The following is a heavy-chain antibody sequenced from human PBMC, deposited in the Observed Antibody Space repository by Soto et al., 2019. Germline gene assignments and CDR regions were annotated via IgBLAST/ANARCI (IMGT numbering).Heavy chain of an antibody. CDR3: AHSPGWYFLDY. D-gene: IGHD6-13*01. J-gene: IGHJ4*02. V-gene: IGHV4-4*02. CDR2: IHHSGNT. CDR1: GASIITQNY. Sequence: TSETLSLTCAVSGASIITQNYYNWVRQSPGKGLEWIGEIHHSGNTNFSPSLKSRVTLSVDTSKYQVSLRLSSVTAADTAIYYCAHSPGWYFLDYWGQGALVTVSS.